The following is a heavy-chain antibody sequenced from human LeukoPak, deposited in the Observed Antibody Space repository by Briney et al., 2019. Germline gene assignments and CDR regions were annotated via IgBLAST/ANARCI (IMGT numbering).Heavy chain of an antibody. CDR2: IYTSGST. V-gene: IGHV4-4*07. CDR3: ARGKVDDYDSSGWAFDI. CDR1: GGSISSYY. J-gene: IGHJ3*02. D-gene: IGHD3-22*01. Sequence: PSETLSLTCTVSGGSISSYYWSWLRQPAGKGGEWRGRIYTSGSTNYNPSLKSRVTISVDTSKIQFSLKLSSVTAADTAVYYCARGKVDDYDSSGWAFDIWGQGTMVTVSS.